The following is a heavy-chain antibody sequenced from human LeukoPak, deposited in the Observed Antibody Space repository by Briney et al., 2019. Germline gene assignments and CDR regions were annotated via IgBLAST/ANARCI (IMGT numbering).Heavy chain of an antibody. CDR1: GFTFSSYA. D-gene: IGHD1-1*01. Sequence: GGSLRLSCAASGFTFSSYAMSWVRQAPGKGLEWVSAISGGGGSTYYEDSVKGRFTTSRDNSKNTLYLQMNSLRAEDTAVYYCAKDGYDYYYYYMDVWGKGTTVTVSS. V-gene: IGHV3-23*01. J-gene: IGHJ6*03. CDR2: ISGGGGST. CDR3: AKDGYDYYYYYMDV.